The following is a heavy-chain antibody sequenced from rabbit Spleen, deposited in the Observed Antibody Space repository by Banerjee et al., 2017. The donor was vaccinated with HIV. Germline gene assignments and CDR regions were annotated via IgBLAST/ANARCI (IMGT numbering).Heavy chain of an antibody. Sequence: QEQLVESGGGLVQPEGSLTLTCKASGFSFGDRDVMCWVRQAPGKGLEWIACINAATAKPVYATWAKGRFTISRTSSTTVTLRMTSLTAADTATYFCARDLIGVIGWNFNLWGPGTLVTVS. D-gene: IGHD1-1*01. J-gene: IGHJ4*01. V-gene: IGHV1S45*01. CDR2: INAATAKP. CDR3: ARDLIGVIGWNFNL. CDR1: GFSFGDRDV.